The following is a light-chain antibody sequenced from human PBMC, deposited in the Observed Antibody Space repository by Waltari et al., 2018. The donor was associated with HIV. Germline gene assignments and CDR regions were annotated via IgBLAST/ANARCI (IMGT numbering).Light chain of an antibody. CDR1: SMHVGGYIN. J-gene: IGLJ1*01. Sequence: QSALTQPSSVSGSPGQSVTPSCPGTSMHVGGYINAPWYQQHPGKAPKLMIYDVSNRPSGVSNRFSGSKSGNTASLTISGLQAEDEADYYCSSYTSSSTYVFGTGTKVTVL. CDR3: SSYTSSSTYV. V-gene: IGLV2-14*03. CDR2: DVS.